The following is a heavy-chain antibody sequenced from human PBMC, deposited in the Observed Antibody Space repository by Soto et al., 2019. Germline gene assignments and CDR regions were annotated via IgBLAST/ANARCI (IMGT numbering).Heavy chain of an antibody. CDR2: INHSGST. CDR3: ARGCGRIFDY. D-gene: IGHD1-1*01. CDR1: GGSFSGYY. J-gene: IGHJ4*02. V-gene: IGHV4-34*01. Sequence: QVQLQQWGAGLLKPSETLSLTCAVYGGSFSGYYWNWIRQPPGKGLEWIGEINHSGSTNYNPSLKSRVTISVDTSTIRFSLKLSSVTAADTAVYYCARGCGRIFDYWGQGTLGTVSS.